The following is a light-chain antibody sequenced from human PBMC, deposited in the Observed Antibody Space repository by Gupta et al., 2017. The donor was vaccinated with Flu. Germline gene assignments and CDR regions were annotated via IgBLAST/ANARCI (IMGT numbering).Light chain of an antibody. J-gene: IGKJ4*01. Sequence: EIVPTQPPHFQSVTPKEKVNITCRASQSIGTNLHWYQQKPDQSPKLLIKSASQFSSRVPSRLRDSGSGTALTLSINSREATAAAAYYCQQSSTLPPTFGGATKVEIK. CDR2: SAS. V-gene: IGKV6D-21*02. CDR3: QQSSTLPPT. CDR1: QSIGTN.